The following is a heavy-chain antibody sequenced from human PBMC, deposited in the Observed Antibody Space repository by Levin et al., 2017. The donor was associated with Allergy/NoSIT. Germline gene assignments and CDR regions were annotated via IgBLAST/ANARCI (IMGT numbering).Heavy chain of an antibody. CDR3: AKDAYSSGHGRYYGMDV. D-gene: IGHD6-19*01. Sequence: GESLKISCAASGFTFSSYAMSWVRQAPGKGLEWVSAISGSGGSTYYADSVKGRFTISRDNSKNTLYLQMNSLRAEDTAVYYCAKDAYSSGHGRYYGMDVWGQGTTVTVSS. CDR2: ISGSGGST. CDR1: GFTFSSYA. J-gene: IGHJ6*02. V-gene: IGHV3-23*01.